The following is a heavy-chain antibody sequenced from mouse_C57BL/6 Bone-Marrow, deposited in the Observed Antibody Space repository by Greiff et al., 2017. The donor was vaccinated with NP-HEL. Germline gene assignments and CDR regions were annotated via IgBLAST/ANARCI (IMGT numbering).Heavy chain of an antibody. CDR2: INPSTGGT. V-gene: IGHV1-42*01. CDR1: GYSFTGYY. J-gene: IGHJ1*03. CDR3: ARSSYYYGSSPYWYFDV. Sequence: EVQLQQSGPELVKPGASVKISCKASGYSFTGYYMNWVKQSPEKSLEWIGEINPSTGGTTYNQKFKAKATLTVDKSSSTAYMQLKSLTSEDSAVYYCARSSYYYGSSPYWYFDVWGTGTTVTVSS. D-gene: IGHD1-1*01.